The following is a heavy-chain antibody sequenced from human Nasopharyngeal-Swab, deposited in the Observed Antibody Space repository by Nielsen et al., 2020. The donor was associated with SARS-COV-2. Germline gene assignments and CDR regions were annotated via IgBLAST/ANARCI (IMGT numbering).Heavy chain of an antibody. V-gene: IGHV3-30*03. D-gene: IGHD4-17*01. CDR1: GFTFSSYG. Sequence: GESLKISCAASGFTFSSYGMHWVRQAPGKGLEWVAVISYDGSNKYYADSVKGRFTISRDNAKNSLYLQMNSLRAEDTAVYYCARPVHYAPVYYAMDLWGQGTTVTVS. CDR3: ARPVHYAPVYYAMDL. J-gene: IGHJ6*02. CDR2: ISYDGSNK.